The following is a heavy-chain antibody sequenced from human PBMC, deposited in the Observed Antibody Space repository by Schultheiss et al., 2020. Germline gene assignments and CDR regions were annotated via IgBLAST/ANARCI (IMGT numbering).Heavy chain of an antibody. V-gene: IGHV3-33*01. J-gene: IGHJ4*02. CDR2: IWYDGSNQ. CDR3: VREGRPYSSGWYPIDS. D-gene: IGHD6-19*01. Sequence: GGSLRLSCAASGFTFSNFGMHWVHQAPGKGLEWVAVIWYDGSNQYYADSVKGRFTISRDNSKNTLFLHMNSLRAEDTAVYYCVREGRPYSSGWYPIDSWGQGTRVTVSS. CDR1: GFTFSNFG.